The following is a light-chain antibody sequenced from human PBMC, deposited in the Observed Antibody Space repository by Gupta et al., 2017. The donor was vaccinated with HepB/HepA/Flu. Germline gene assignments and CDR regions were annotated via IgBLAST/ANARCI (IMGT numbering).Light chain of an antibody. V-gene: IGLV4-69*01. Sequence: QLVLPPSPSASASLAASVHLTCTLSNGHKNYAIAWHQQRPKKGPRDLMKVNSDGRHSKGDGIPDRFSGSSAGAERYLTIARLQAEDEADYYCQTWDTGIPHVVFGGGTKLTVL. J-gene: IGLJ2*01. CDR1: NGHKNYA. CDR3: QTWDTGIPHVV. CDR2: VNSDGRH.